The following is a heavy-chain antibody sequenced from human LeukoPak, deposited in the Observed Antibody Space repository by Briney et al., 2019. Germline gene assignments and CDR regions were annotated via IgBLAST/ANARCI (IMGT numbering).Heavy chain of an antibody. D-gene: IGHD3-3*01. CDR1: GFTFTSYW. J-gene: IGHJ4*02. V-gene: IGHV3-74*01. Sequence: GGSLRLSCAASGFTFTSYWMHGVRQAPGKGPVWVSLINIDGSSTRYADSVKGRFTISRDNAKNTLYLQMNSLRAEDTAVYYCARLWYDFWSDYPPFDYWGQGTLVTVSS. CDR3: ARLWYDFWSDYPPFDY. CDR2: INIDGSST.